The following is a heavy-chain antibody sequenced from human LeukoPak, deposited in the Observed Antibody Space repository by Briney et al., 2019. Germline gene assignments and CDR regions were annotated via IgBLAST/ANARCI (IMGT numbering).Heavy chain of an antibody. CDR3: ASHLAVAYFDY. Sequence: PGGSLRLSCAASGFTFSSYSMNWVRQAPGKGLEWVSSISSSSSYIYYADSVKGRFTISRDNAKNSLYLQMNSLRAEDTAVYYCASHLAVAYFDYWGQGTLVTVSS. CDR2: ISSSSSYI. D-gene: IGHD6-19*01. V-gene: IGHV3-21*01. J-gene: IGHJ4*02. CDR1: GFTFSSYS.